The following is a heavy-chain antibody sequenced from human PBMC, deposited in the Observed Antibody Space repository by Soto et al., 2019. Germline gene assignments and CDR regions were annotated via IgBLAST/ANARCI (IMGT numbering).Heavy chain of an antibody. CDR3: AAAASNIVPNWFDP. V-gene: IGHV1-24*01. Sequence: ASVKVSCKVSGYILTVLSMHWVRQAPGKGLEWMGGFDPEDGETIYAQKFQGRVTMTEDTSTDTAYMELSSLRSEDTAVYYCAAAASNIVPNWFDPWGQGTLVTVSS. CDR2: FDPEDGET. J-gene: IGHJ5*02. D-gene: IGHD2-8*01. CDR1: GYILTVLS.